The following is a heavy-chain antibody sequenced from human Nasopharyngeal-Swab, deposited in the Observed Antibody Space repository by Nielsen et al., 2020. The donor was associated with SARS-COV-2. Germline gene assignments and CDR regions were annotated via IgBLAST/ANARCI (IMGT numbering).Heavy chain of an antibody. Sequence: ARQAQRKGLEWVSYISSSSSTIYYEDSVKGRFTISRDNAKNSLYLQMNSLRAEDTAVYYCARVDIEGPNSETYYYYGMDVWGQGTTVTVSS. CDR3: ARVDIEGPNSETYYYYGMDV. D-gene: IGHD1-7*01. J-gene: IGHJ6*02. V-gene: IGHV3-48*04. CDR2: ISSSSSTI.